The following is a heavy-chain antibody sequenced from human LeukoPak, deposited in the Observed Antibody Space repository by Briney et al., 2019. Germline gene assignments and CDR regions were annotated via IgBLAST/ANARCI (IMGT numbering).Heavy chain of an antibody. CDR1: GTTLSSNY. CDR2: IYSGGST. D-gene: IGHD1-26*01. Sequence: PGGSLRHSCAASGTTLSSNYMSWVRQAPGKGLEWVSVIYSGGSTYYADSVKGRFTISRDNSKNTLYLQMNNQRAEYTAVYYCARDLRESGNYYTHYWGKGTTVTVSS. CDR3: ARDLRESGNYYTHY. J-gene: IGHJ6*03. V-gene: IGHV3-53*01.